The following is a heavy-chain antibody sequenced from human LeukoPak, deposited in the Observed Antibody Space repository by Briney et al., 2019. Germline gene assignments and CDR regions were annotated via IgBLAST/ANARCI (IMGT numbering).Heavy chain of an antibody. CDR2: IIPIFGTA. J-gene: IGHJ4*02. D-gene: IGHD1-26*01. Sequence: SVTVSFKASGGTFSSYAISWVRQAPGQGLEWMGGIIPIFGTANYAQKFQGRVTITADKSTSTAYMELSSLRPEDTAVYYCARDLVGATDYWGQGTLVTVSS. CDR3: ARDLVGATDY. V-gene: IGHV1-69*06. CDR1: GGTFSSYA.